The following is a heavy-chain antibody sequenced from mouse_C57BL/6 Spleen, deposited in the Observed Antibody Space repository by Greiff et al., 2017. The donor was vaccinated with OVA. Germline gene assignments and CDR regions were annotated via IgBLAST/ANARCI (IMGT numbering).Heavy chain of an antibody. Sequence: EVKLVESGGGLVQPGGSMKLSCVASGFTFSNYWMNWVRQSPEKGLEWVAQIRLKSDNYATPYAESVTGRFTISRDVSKRSVYLQMNNLRAEDTVIYYCTESCYYSYYFDYWGQGTTLTVSS. CDR1: GFTFSNYW. V-gene: IGHV6-3*01. J-gene: IGHJ2*01. CDR2: IRLKSDNYAT. CDR3: TESCYYSYYFDY. D-gene: IGHD2-3*01.